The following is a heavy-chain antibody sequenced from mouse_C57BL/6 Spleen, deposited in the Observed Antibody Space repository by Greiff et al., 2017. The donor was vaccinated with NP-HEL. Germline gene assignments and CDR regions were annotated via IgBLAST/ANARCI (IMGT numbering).Heavy chain of an antibody. Sequence: EVQLVESGPGLVKPSQSLSLTCSVTGYSITSGYYWNWIRQFPGNKLEWMGYISYDGSNNYNPSLKNRISITRDTSKNQFFLKLNSVTTEDTATYYCARRGNYDWYFDVWGTGTTVTVSS. J-gene: IGHJ1*03. CDR1: GYSITSGYY. V-gene: IGHV3-6*01. D-gene: IGHD2-1*01. CDR3: ARRGNYDWYFDV. CDR2: ISYDGSN.